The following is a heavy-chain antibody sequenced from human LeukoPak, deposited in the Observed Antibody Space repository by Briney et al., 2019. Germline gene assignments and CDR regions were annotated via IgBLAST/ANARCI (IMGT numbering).Heavy chain of an antibody. CDR2: IYTSGST. CDR1: GGSISSGSYY. CDR3: VRDSALYSSGWLFDY. J-gene: IGHJ4*02. V-gene: IGHV4-61*02. Sequence: PSETLSLTCTVSGGSISSGSYYWSWIRQPAGKGLEWIGRIYTSGSTNYNPSLKSRVTISVDTSKNQFSLKLSSVTAADTAVYYCVRDSALYSSGWLFDYWGQGTLVTVSS. D-gene: IGHD6-19*01.